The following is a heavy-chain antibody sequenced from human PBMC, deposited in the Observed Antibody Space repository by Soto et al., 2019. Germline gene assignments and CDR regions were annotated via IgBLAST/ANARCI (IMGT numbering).Heavy chain of an antibody. CDR3: ARGRLISMYSSDY. V-gene: IGHV3-13*01. CDR2: IGTAGDT. CDR1: GFTFSNYD. Sequence: RLSCAASGFTFSNYDMHWVRQVTGKGLEWVSTIGTAGDTYYPGSVKGRFTISRENAKNSLYLQMNSLRAEDTAVYYCARGRLISMYSSDYWGQGPLVTLAS. J-gene: IGHJ4*02. D-gene: IGHD2-15*01.